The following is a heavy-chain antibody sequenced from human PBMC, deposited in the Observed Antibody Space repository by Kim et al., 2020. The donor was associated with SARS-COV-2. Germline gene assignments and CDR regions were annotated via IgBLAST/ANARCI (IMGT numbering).Heavy chain of an antibody. CDR3: ARSWERSTSCYDA. CDR2: INPNSGGT. D-gene: IGHD2-2*01. CDR1: GYTFTGYY. V-gene: IGHV1-2*04. J-gene: IGHJ5*02. Sequence: ASVKVSCKASGYTFTGYYMHWVRQAPGQGLEWMGWINPNSGGTNYAQKFQGWVTMTRDTSISTAYMELSRLRSDDTAVYYCARSWERSTSCYDAWGQGTLVTVSS.